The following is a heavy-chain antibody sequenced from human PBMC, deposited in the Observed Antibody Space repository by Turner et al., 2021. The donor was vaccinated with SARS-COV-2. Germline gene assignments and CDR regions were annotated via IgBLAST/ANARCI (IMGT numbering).Heavy chain of an antibody. CDR2: IYYSGST. Sequence: QLQLQELGPGLVKPSETLSLTCTVSVGSISSSSYYWGWIRQPPGKGLEWIGSIYYSGSTYYNPSLKSRVTISVDTSKNQFSLKLNSVTAADTAVYYCASPGGNSGWFFAYDIWGQGTMVTVSS. CDR3: ASPGGNSGWFFAYDI. D-gene: IGHD6-19*01. J-gene: IGHJ3*02. V-gene: IGHV4-39*01. CDR1: VGSISSSSYY.